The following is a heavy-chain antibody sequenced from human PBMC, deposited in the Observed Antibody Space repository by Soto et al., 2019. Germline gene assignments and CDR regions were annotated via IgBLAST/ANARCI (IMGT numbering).Heavy chain of an antibody. CDR2: IYSGGYT. D-gene: IGHD3-10*01. J-gene: IGHJ4*02. Sequence: EVQLVESGGGLIQPGGSLRLSCAVSGFTVSNNYMSWVRQAPGKGLEGVSVIYSGGYTAYGDSVKGRFTISRDNSKNTLNPKMNSRGARAPALYSWATQPGGGGYWGQGTLVTVSS. CDR3: ATQPGGGGY. CDR1: GFTVSNNY. V-gene: IGHV3-53*01.